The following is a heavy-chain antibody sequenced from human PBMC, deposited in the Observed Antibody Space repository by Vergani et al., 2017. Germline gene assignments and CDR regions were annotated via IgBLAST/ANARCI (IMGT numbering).Heavy chain of an antibody. CDR3: ARGSDSSSWLFDY. CDR1: GGTFSSYT. CDR2: IIPILGIA. D-gene: IGHD6-13*01. V-gene: IGHV1-69*02. J-gene: IGHJ4*02. Sequence: QVQLVQSGAEVKKPGSSVKVSCKASGGTFSSYTISWVRQAPGQGLEWMGRIIPILGIANYAQKFQGRVTITADKSTSTAYMELSSLRSEDTAVYYCARGSDSSSWLFDYLGQGTLVTVSS.